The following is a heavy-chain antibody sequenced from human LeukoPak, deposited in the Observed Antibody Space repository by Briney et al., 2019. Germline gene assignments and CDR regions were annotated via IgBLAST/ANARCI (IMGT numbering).Heavy chain of an antibody. D-gene: IGHD6-19*01. Sequence: SETLSLTCTVSGGSISSSYWSWIRQPPGKGLEWIGYIYYTGSTNYNPSLKSRVTISVDTSKNQYSLKLSSVTAADTAVYYCARLKGYSSGWYPSYYFDYWGQGTLVTVSS. CDR1: GGSISSSY. J-gene: IGHJ4*02. CDR2: IYYTGST. CDR3: ARLKGYSSGWYPSYYFDY. V-gene: IGHV4-59*08.